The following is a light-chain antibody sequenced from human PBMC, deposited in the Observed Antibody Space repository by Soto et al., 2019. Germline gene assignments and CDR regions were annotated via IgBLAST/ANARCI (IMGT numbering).Light chain of an antibody. J-gene: IGLJ1*01. V-gene: IGLV2-14*03. CDR3: SSVADSSARDYV. Sequence: QSALTQPASVSGSPGQSITISCTGTSSDIGAYDYVSWYQQQPGGVPKLLIYDVSSRPSGVSSRFSGSKSGNTASLTISGLQADDESDYYCSSVADSSARDYVFGGGTKVTVL. CDR2: DVS. CDR1: SSDIGAYDY.